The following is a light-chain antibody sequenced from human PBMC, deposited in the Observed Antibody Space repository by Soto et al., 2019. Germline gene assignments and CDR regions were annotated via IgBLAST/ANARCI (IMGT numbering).Light chain of an antibody. Sequence: QSALTQPASVSGSPGQSLSISCTGASSDVGRYDLVSWYQQHPGKAPKLIIYEFRKRPSGVSHRFSGSRSANTASLTISGLQAEDEADYYCCSYAGSDYFFGTGTKLTVL. CDR1: SSDVGRYDL. J-gene: IGLJ1*01. CDR2: EFR. V-gene: IGLV2-23*02. CDR3: CSYAGSDYF.